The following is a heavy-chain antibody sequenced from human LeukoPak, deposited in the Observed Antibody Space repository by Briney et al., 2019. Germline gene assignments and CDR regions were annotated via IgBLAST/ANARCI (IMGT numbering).Heavy chain of an antibody. CDR2: ISANDNKI. CDR3: ARELHVERGDY. V-gene: IGHV1-18*01. J-gene: IGHJ4*02. D-gene: IGHD1-1*01. CDR1: GFAFTSYG. Sequence: ASVKVSCKASGFAFTSYGFTWARQAPGQGLEWMGWISANDNKIHYSERHQGRVTMTTDTVTSTVYMELRSLRSDDTAVYYCARELHVERGDYWGQGTLVTVSS.